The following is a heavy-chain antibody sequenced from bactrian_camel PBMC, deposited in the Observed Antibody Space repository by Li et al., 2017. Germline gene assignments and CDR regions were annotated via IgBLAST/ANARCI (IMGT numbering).Heavy chain of an antibody. D-gene: IGHD6*01. J-gene: IGHJ4*01. V-gene: IGHV3S1*01. CDR2: INTGSGRT. CDR3: ASVSGSVA. Sequence: HVQLVESGGGSVQSGGSLTLSCVASGYTYDGYCKAWFRQAPGKQREGVATINTGSGRTDYADYVEGRLTISQDRAENTVYLQMNSLKIEDTAMYYCASVSGSVAWGQGTQVTVS. CDR1: GYTYDGYC.